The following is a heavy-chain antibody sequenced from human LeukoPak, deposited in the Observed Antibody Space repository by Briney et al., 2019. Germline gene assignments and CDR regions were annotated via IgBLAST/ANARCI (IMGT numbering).Heavy chain of an antibody. CDR3: AGSSYCSGGSCYYYYYYMDV. V-gene: IGHV1-8*03. J-gene: IGHJ6*03. Sequence: ASVKVSCKASGYTFTSYDINWVRQATGQGLEWMGWMNPNSGNTGYAQKFQGRVTITADKSTSTAYMELSSLRSEDTAVYYCAGSSYCSGGSCYYYYYYMDVWGKGTTVTVSS. CDR2: MNPNSGNT. D-gene: IGHD2-15*01. CDR1: GYTFTSYD.